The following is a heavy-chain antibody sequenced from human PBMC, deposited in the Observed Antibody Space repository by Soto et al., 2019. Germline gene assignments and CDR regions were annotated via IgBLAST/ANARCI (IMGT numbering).Heavy chain of an antibody. V-gene: IGHV3-23*01. J-gene: IGHJ5*02. Sequence: GGFLKLSCAASGVTFSSYAMSWVRQARGKGLEWVSAISGSGGSTYYADSVKGRFTISRDNSKNTLYLQMNSLRAEDTAVYYCANPGSKIVVVVAATWFGPWGQGTLVTVTS. CDR1: GVTFSSYA. CDR3: ANPGSKIVVVVAATWFGP. D-gene: IGHD2-15*01. CDR2: ISGSGGST.